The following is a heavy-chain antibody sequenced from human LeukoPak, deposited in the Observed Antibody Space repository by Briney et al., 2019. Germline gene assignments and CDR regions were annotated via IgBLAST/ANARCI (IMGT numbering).Heavy chain of an antibody. Sequence: ASVKVSCKASGYPFTTYYIHWVRQAPGQGLEWVGIINIPSGGSTSYGQKFQGRVTMTRDTSTSTVYMELNSLRSEDTAVYYCTRELGGSYNDYWGQGTLVTVSS. J-gene: IGHJ4*02. CDR2: INIPSGGST. V-gene: IGHV1-46*01. CDR1: GYPFTTYY. CDR3: TRELGGSYNDY. D-gene: IGHD1-26*01.